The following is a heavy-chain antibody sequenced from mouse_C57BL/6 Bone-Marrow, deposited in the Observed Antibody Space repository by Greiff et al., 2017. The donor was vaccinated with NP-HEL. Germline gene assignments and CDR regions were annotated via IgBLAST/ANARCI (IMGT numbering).Heavy chain of an antibody. Sequence: QVQLKQPGAELVRPGTSVKLSCKASGYTFTSYWMHWVKQRPGQGLEWIGVIDPSDSYTNYNQKFKGKATLTVDTSSSTAYMQLSSLTSEDSAVYYCARWVAYWGQGTLVTVSA. CDR3: ARWVAY. J-gene: IGHJ3*01. V-gene: IGHV1-59*01. CDR2: IDPSDSYT. CDR1: GYTFTSYW.